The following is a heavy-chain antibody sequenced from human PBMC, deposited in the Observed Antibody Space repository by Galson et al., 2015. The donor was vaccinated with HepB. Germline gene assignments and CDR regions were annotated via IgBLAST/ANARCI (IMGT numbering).Heavy chain of an antibody. CDR2: INAGNGNT. CDR1: GYTFTSYA. CDR3: ARESGIEYSGYDY. V-gene: IGHV1-3*01. D-gene: IGHD5-12*01. Sequence: SVKVSCKASGYTFTSYAMHWVRQAPGQRLEWMGWINAGNGNTKYSQKFQGRVTITRDTSASTAYMELSSLRSEDTAVYYCARESGIEYSGYDYWGQGTLVTVSS. J-gene: IGHJ4*02.